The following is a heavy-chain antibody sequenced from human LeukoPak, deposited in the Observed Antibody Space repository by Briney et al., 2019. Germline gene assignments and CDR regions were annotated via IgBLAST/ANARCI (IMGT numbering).Heavy chain of an antibody. V-gene: IGHV3-48*03. CDR2: ISSSGSTI. J-gene: IGHJ4*02. CDR3: ARPQTYYYDSSGYPKGYYFDY. CDR1: GFTFSSYE. Sequence: GGSLRLSCSASGFTFSSYEMNWVRQAPGKGLEWVSYISSSGSTIYYADSVKGRLTISRDNAKNSLYLQMNSLRAEDTAVYYCARPQTYYYDSSGYPKGYYFDYWGQGTLVTVSS. D-gene: IGHD3-22*01.